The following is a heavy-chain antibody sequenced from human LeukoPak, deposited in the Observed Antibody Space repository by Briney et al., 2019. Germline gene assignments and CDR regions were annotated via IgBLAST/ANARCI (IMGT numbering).Heavy chain of an antibody. V-gene: IGHV4-38-2*02. J-gene: IGHJ6*03. CDR3: ASSFLNDNRWIFGVVGYMDV. Sequence: NPSETLSLTCTVSGYSISSGYYWGWIRQPPGKGLEWIGSIYHSGSTYYNPSLKSRVTISVDTSKNQFSLKLSSVTAADTAVYYCASSFLNDNRWIFGVVGYMDVWGKGTTVTVSS. CDR2: IYHSGST. D-gene: IGHD3-3*01. CDR1: GYSISSGYY.